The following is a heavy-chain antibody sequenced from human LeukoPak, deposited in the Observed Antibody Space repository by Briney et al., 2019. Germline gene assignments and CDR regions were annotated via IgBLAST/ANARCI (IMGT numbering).Heavy chain of an antibody. J-gene: IGHJ6*02. CDR3: ARSPRITIFGVVRYGMDV. D-gene: IGHD3-3*01. Sequence: SETLSLTCTVSGGSISSYYRSWIRQPPGKGLEWIGYIYYSGSTNYNPSLKSRVTISVDTSKNQFSLKLSSVTAADTAVYYCARSPRITIFGVVRYGMDVWGQGTTVTVSS. V-gene: IGHV4-59*01. CDR1: GGSISSYY. CDR2: IYYSGST.